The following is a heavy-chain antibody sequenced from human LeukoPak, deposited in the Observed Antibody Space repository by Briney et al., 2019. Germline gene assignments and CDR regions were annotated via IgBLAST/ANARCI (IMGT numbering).Heavy chain of an antibody. V-gene: IGHV1-69*05. CDR3: ARIPIAVAGRWYYFDY. J-gene: IGHJ4*02. Sequence: SVKVSCKASGGTFSSYAISWVRQAPGQGLEWMGRIIPTFGTANYAQKFQGRVTITTDESTSTAYMELSSLRSEDTAAYYCARIPIAVAGRWYYFDYWGQGTLVTVSS. CDR2: IIPTFGTA. D-gene: IGHD6-19*01. CDR1: GGTFSSYA.